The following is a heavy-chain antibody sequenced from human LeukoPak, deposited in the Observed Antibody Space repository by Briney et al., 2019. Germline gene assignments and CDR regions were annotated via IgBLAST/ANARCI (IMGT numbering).Heavy chain of an antibody. V-gene: IGHV3-23*01. D-gene: IGHD7-27*01. CDR1: EFSFSLHW. Sequence: GGSLRLSCTASEFSFSLHWMSWVRQAPGKGLEWVSAISGSGGSTYYADSVKGRFTISRDNSKNTLYLQMNSLRAEDTAVYYCAKDLLLGGYWGQGTLVTVSS. J-gene: IGHJ4*02. CDR2: ISGSGGST. CDR3: AKDLLLGGY.